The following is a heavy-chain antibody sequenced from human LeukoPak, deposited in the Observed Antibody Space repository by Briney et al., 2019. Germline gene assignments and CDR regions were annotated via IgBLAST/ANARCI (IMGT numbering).Heavy chain of an antibody. J-gene: IGHJ4*02. CDR2: INSDGSST. CDR1: GFTFSSYW. Sequence: GGSLRLSCAASGFTFSSYWMHWVRQAPGKGLVWVSRINSDGSSTSYADSVKGRFTISRDNSKNTLYLQMNSLRAEDTAVYYCAKEGPSYYYDSSGYPAYWGQGTLVTVSS. V-gene: IGHV3-74*01. CDR3: AKEGPSYYYDSSGYPAY. D-gene: IGHD3-22*01.